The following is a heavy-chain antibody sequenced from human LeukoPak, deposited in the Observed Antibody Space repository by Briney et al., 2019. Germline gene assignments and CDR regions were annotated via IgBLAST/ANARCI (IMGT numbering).Heavy chain of an antibody. V-gene: IGHV3-23*01. D-gene: IGHD6-13*01. CDR1: GFTFSSYA. J-gene: IGHJ4*02. CDR2: ISGSDGST. Sequence: TGGSLRLSCAASGFTFSSYAMSWVRQAPGKGLEWVSAISGSDGSTYYADSVKGRFTISRDNANNSLYLQMNNLRAGDTAVYYCARAGGAGTVDFWGQGTLIMVSS. CDR3: ARAGGAGTVDF.